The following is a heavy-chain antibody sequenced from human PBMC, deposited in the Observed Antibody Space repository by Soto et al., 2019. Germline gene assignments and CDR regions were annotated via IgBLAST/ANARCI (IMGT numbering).Heavy chain of an antibody. V-gene: IGHV3-30*18. D-gene: IGHD6-19*01. CDR1: GFTFSSYG. J-gene: IGHJ6*02. Sequence: GGSLRLSCAASGFTFSSYGMHWVRQAPGKGLEWVAVISYDGSNKYYADSVKGRFTISRDNSKNTLYLQMNSLRAEDTAVYYCAKDLSSSGWADDYYGMDVWGQGTTVTVSS. CDR3: AKDLSSSGWADDYYGMDV. CDR2: ISYDGSNK.